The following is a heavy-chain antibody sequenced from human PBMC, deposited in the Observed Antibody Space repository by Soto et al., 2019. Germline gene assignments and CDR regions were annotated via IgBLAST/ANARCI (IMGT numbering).Heavy chain of an antibody. D-gene: IGHD6-13*01. CDR3: ARPEGIAAASHYYGMDV. CDR1: GYSFTSYW. V-gene: IGHV5-10-1*01. CDR2: IDPSDSYT. Sequence: GESLKISCKGSGYSFTSYWISWVRQMTGKGLEWMGRIDPSDSYTNYSPSFQGHVTISADKSISTAYLQWSSLKASDTAMYYCARPEGIAAASHYYGMDVWGQGTTVTVSS. J-gene: IGHJ6*02.